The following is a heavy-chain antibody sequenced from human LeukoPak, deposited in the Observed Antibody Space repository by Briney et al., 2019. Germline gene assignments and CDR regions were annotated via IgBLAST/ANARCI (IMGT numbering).Heavy chain of an antibody. CDR2: MNPNSGNT. CDR3: ARGPVTATYFYYYYMDV. V-gene: IGHV1-8*01. J-gene: IGHJ6*03. D-gene: IGHD2-21*02. CDR1: GYTFTSYD. Sequence: ASVRVSCKASGYTFTSYDINWVRQATGQGLEWMGWMNPNSGNTGYAQKFQGRVTMTRNTSISTAYMELSSLRSEDTAVYYCARGPVTATYFYYYYMDVWAKGTTVTVSS.